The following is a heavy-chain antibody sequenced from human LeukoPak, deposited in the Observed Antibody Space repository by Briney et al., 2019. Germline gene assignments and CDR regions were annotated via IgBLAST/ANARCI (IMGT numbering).Heavy chain of an antibody. Sequence: SVKVSCKASGGTFSSYAISWVRQAPGQGLEWMGGIIPIFGTANYARKFQGRVTITADESTSTAYMELSSLRSEDTAVYYCARPSNYGDRLAYYYGMDVWGQGTTVTVSS. D-gene: IGHD4-17*01. CDR1: GGTFSSYA. V-gene: IGHV1-69*13. CDR2: IIPIFGTA. CDR3: ARPSNYGDRLAYYYGMDV. J-gene: IGHJ6*02.